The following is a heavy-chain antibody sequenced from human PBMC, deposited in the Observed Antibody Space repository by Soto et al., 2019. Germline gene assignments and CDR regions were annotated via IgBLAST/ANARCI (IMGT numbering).Heavy chain of an antibody. CDR1: GYTFTSYA. D-gene: IGHD2-21*02. CDR3: ARSIVVVTDLEY. Sequence: GASVKVSCKASGYTFTSYAMHWVRQAPGQRLEWMGWINAGNGNTKYSQKFQGRVTITRDTSASTAYMELSSLRSEDTAVYYCARSIVVVTDLEYWGQGTLVTVAS. V-gene: IGHV1-3*01. CDR2: INAGNGNT. J-gene: IGHJ4*02.